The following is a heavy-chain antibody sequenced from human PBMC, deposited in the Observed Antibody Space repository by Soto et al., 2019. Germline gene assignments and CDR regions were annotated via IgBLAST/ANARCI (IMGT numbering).Heavy chain of an antibody. D-gene: IGHD2-15*01. CDR1: GFTFSSYA. CDR2: ISGSGAGT. V-gene: IGHV3-23*01. CDR3: AKDIVVVVAANFDY. J-gene: IGHJ4*02. Sequence: PGGSLRLSCAASGFTFSSYAMSWVRQAPGKGLEWVSAISGSGAGTYYADSVKGRFTISRDNSKNTLYLQMNSLRAGDTAVYYCAKDIVVVVAANFDYWGQGTLVTVSS.